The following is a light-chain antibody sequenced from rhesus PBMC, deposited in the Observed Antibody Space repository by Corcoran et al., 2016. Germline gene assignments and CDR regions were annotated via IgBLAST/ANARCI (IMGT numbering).Light chain of an antibody. CDR3: QQYSTRPWT. V-gene: IGKV1-22*01. Sequence: DIQMTQSPSSLSASVGDTVTITCRASQGISSWLVWYQQKPGKAPKLLIYKASSLQSGVPSRFRGSGSVTDFTLTISNLTSGDSATYHWQQYSTRPWTIGQGTKVEIK. CDR2: KAS. J-gene: IGKJ1*01. CDR1: QGISSW.